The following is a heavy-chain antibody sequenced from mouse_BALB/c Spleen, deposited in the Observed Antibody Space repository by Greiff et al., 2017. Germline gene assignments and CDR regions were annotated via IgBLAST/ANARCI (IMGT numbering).Heavy chain of an antibody. Sequence: QVQLQQSGAELVKPGASVKLSCKASGYTFTSYYMYWVKQRPGQGLEWIGEINPSNGGTNFNEKFKSKATLTVDKSTSTAYMQLSSLTSEDSAVYYCTRGGLLRLRDYAMDYWGQGTSGTVSS. CDR3: TRGGLLRLRDYAMDY. CDR2: INPSNGGT. CDR1: GYTFTSYY. V-gene: IGHV1S81*02. D-gene: IGHD1-2*01. J-gene: IGHJ4*01.